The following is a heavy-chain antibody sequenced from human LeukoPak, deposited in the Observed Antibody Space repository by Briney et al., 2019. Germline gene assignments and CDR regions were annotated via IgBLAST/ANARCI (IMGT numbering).Heavy chain of an antibody. D-gene: IGHD6-19*01. CDR3: ARVYAVAGTFYYYYYMDV. CDR2: INPNSGGT. CDR1: GYTFTGYY. Sequence: ASVKVSCKASGYTFTGYYMHWVRQAPGQGLEWMGWINPNSGGTNYAQKFQGRVTMTRDTSISTAYMELSRLRSEDTAVYYCARVYAVAGTFYYYYYMDVWGKGTTVTISS. V-gene: IGHV1-2*02. J-gene: IGHJ6*03.